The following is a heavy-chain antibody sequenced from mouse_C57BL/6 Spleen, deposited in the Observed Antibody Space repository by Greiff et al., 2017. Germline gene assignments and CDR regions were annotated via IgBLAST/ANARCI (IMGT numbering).Heavy chain of an antibody. Sequence: QVQLQQSGAELVRPGASVTLSCKASGYTFTDYEMHWVKQTPVHGLEWIGAIDPETGGTAYTQKFKGKAILTADKSSSTAYMELRSLTSEDSAVYYCTRKEGYGYDGFDYWGQGTTLTVSS. D-gene: IGHD2-2*01. CDR1: GYTFTDYE. CDR2: IDPETGGT. V-gene: IGHV1-15*01. CDR3: TRKEGYGYDGFDY. J-gene: IGHJ2*01.